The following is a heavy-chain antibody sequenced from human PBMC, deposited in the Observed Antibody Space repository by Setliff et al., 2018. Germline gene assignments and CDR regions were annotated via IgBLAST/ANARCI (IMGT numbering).Heavy chain of an antibody. CDR1: GYSFTSFG. Sequence: ASVKVSCKASGYSFTSFGITWVRQAPGQGLEWMGWVSTYNGDTNYAQKFQGRVTITADESTRTAYMELSSVRFEDTAVYYCARDTRDRYDTSGHYLSLDYWGQGTLVTVSS. J-gene: IGHJ4*02. D-gene: IGHD3-22*01. V-gene: IGHV1-18*01. CDR2: VSTYNGDT. CDR3: ARDTRDRYDTSGHYLSLDY.